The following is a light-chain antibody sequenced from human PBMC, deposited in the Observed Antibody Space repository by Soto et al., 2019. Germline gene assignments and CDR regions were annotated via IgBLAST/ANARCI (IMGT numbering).Light chain of an antibody. Sequence: EIVLTQSPDTLSVSPGESATLSCRASQSIGSNLAWYQQKPGQPPRLLIYGASTRATGIPATFSGSGSGTEFTRTVSSLQSEDFAVYYCQQYNAWPPELTFGGGTKVEI. V-gene: IGKV3-15*01. CDR2: GAS. J-gene: IGKJ4*01. CDR1: QSIGSN. CDR3: QQYNAWPPELT.